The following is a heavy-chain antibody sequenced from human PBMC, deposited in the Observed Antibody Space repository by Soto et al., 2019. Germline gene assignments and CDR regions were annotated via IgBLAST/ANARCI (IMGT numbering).Heavy chain of an antibody. V-gene: IGHV3-64D*06. J-gene: IGHJ4*02. D-gene: IGHD3-3*01. CDR2: ISSNGGST. CDR3: VKGLGYDFWSGYYFDY. CDR1: GSTFGIYA. Sequence: GSRVPAGAASGSTFGIYAMHGVRQAPGKGLEYVSAISSNGGSTYYADSVKGRFTISRDNSKNTLYLQMSSLRAEDTAVYYCVKGLGYDFWSGYYFDYWGQGTLVTVYS.